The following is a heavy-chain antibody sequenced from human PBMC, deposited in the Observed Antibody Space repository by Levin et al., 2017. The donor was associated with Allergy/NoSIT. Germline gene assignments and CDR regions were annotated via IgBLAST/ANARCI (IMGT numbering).Heavy chain of an antibody. CDR3: AREVANAFGY. CDR1: GDSVSSNIAA. J-gene: IGHJ4*02. CDR2: TYYTSKWYN. Sequence: TSQTLSLTCDISGDSVSSNIAAWNWIRQTPSRGLEWLGRTYYTSKWYNEYAVSVQGRISINPDTSRNQVSLHLNSVTPEDTAVYYCAREVANAFGYWGQGTLVAVSS. V-gene: IGHV6-1*01. D-gene: IGHD4/OR15-4a*01.